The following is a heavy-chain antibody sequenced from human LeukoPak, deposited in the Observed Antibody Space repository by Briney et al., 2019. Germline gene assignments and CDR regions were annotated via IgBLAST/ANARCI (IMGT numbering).Heavy chain of an antibody. Sequence: ASVKVSFKASGGTFSSYAISWVRPAPGQGVEWMGRIIPILGIANYAQKFQGRVTITADKSTSKAYMELSSLRSEDTAVYYCSKGSSGYFFDLWGQGTLVTVSS. CDR1: GGTFSSYA. CDR3: SKGSSGYFFDL. V-gene: IGHV1-69*04. J-gene: IGHJ4*02. D-gene: IGHD3-22*01. CDR2: IIPILGIA.